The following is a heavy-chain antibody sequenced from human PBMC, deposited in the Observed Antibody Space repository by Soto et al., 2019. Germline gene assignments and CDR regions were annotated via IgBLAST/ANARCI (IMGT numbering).Heavy chain of an antibody. CDR3: ASGQEAAYCSGGSCYYPEWYYGMDV. Sequence: VSVKVSCKAPGYTFTSYGISWVRQAPGKGLEWMGWISAYNGNTNYAQKLQGRVTMTTDTSTSTAYMELRSLRSDDTAVYYCASGQEAAYCSGGSCYYPEWYYGMDVWGQGTTVTVSS. CDR1: GYTFTSYG. V-gene: IGHV1-18*01. D-gene: IGHD2-15*01. CDR2: ISAYNGNT. J-gene: IGHJ6*02.